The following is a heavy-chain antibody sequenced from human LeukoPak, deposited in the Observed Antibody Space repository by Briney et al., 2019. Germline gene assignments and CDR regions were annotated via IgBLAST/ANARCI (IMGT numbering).Heavy chain of an antibody. CDR1: GFSFSDSW. D-gene: IGHD7-27*01. V-gene: IGHV3-7*01. CDR2: IKEDESQE. CDR3: ATYKNWVAGDV. Sequence: GGSLRLSCAASGFSFSDSWMSSVRQAPGKGPEWVANIKEDESQEHYADSVKGRFTVSRDNANNSLFLQMNSLRVEDTAVYYCATYKNWVAGDVWGQGTTVSVSS. J-gene: IGHJ6*02.